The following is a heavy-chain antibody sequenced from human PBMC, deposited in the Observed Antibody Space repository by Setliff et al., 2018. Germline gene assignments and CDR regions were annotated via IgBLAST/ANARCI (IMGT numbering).Heavy chain of an antibody. CDR2: IENKADGGAT. CDR1: GFSVSTNY. J-gene: IGHJ3*01. CDR3: TYASYEHAFDF. D-gene: IGHD3-3*01. V-gene: IGHV3-15*07. Sequence: PGGSLRLSCAASGFSVSTNYMNWVRQAPGKGLEWVGHIENKADGGATGYATPVKGRFFISRDDSKNELYLQMNTLKVDDTAVYYCTYASYEHAFDFWGRGTLVTVSS.